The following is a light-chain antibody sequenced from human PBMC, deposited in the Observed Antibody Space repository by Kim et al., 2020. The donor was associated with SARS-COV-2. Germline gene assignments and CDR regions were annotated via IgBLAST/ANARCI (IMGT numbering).Light chain of an antibody. CDR3: QSYDSSLSAWV. Sequence: QRVTISCTGSSSNIGAGFDVHWYQQLPGAAPKLLIYVNTNRPSGVPDRFSASKSATSASLAITGLQAEDEADYYCQSYDSSLSAWVFGGGTKVTVL. J-gene: IGLJ3*02. V-gene: IGLV1-40*01. CDR1: SSNIGAGFD. CDR2: VNT.